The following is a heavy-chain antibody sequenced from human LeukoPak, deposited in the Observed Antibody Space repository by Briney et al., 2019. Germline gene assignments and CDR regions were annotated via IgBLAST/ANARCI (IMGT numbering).Heavy chain of an antibody. V-gene: IGHV3-23*01. CDR2: ISGSGGST. Sequence: GGSLRLSCAASGFTFSSYAMSWVRQAPGKGLEWVSAISGSGGSTYYADSVKGRFTISRDNSKNTLYLQMNSLGAEDTAVYYCAKDDYYDSSGYFLFDYWGQGTLVTVSS. CDR3: AKDDYYDSSGYFLFDY. J-gene: IGHJ4*02. CDR1: GFTFSSYA. D-gene: IGHD3-22*01.